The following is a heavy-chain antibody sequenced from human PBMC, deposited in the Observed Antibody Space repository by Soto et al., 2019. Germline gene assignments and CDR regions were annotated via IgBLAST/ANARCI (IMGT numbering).Heavy chain of an antibody. D-gene: IGHD2-2*01. J-gene: IGHJ5*02. Sequence: SETLSLTCALSGAPITWGDYSWNWIRQPPGKGLEWIGYIFHGGSTYYNPSLRSRVTISVDRSRTQFSLKMSSVTAADTAVYYCARGRVVVPAAVMFNCPDPWGQGALVTVSS. CDR3: ARGRVVVPAAVMFNCPDP. V-gene: IGHV4-30-2*01. CDR2: IFHGGST. CDR1: GAPITWGDYS.